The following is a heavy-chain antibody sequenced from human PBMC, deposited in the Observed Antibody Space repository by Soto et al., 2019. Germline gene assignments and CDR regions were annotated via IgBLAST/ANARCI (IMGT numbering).Heavy chain of an antibody. CDR1: GFTFSSYS. Sequence: GGSLRLSCAASGFTFSSYSMNWVRQAPGKGLEWVSSISSSSSYIYYADSVKGRFTISRDNAKNSLYLQMNSLRAEDTAVYYCARDGTLYWNDVTDAFDIWGQGTMVTVSS. V-gene: IGHV3-21*01. CDR3: ARDGTLYWNDVTDAFDI. D-gene: IGHD1-1*01. CDR2: ISSSSSYI. J-gene: IGHJ3*02.